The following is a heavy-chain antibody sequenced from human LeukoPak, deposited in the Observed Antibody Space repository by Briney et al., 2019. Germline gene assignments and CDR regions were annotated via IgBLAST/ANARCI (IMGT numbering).Heavy chain of an antibody. CDR1: GGSISSSSYY. CDR3: ARHYYGSGTNISPRDY. D-gene: IGHD3-10*01. Sequence: SETLSLTCTVSGGSISSSSYYWGWIRQPPGKGLEWIGSIYYSGSTYYNPSRKSRVTISVDTSKNHFSLKLSSVTAADTAVYYCARHYYGSGTNISPRDYWGQGTLVTVSS. J-gene: IGHJ4*02. CDR2: IYYSGST. V-gene: IGHV4-39*01.